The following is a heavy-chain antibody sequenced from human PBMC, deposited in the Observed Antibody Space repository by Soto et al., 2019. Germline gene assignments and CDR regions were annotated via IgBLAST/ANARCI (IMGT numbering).Heavy chain of an antibody. CDR3: ARESGRSVGDYYYYGMDV. D-gene: IGHD3-10*01. CDR2: IYYSGST. CDR1: GGSISSGDYY. J-gene: IGHJ6*02. Sequence: PSETLSLTCTVSGGSISSGDYYWSWIRQPPGKGLEWTGYIYYSGSTYYNPSLKSRVTISVDTSKNQFSLKLSSVTAADTAVYYCARESGRSVGDYYYYGMDVWGQGTTVTAP. V-gene: IGHV4-30-4*01.